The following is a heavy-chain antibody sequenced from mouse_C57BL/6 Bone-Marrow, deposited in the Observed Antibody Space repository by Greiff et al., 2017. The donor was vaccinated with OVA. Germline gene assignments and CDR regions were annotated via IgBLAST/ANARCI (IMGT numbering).Heavy chain of an antibody. CDR3: ARGDYYGSSRNYFDY. CDR2: INPYNGDT. D-gene: IGHD1-1*01. Sequence: EVQLQQSGPELVKPGDSVKISCKASGYSFTGYFMNWVMQSHGKSLEWIGRINPYNGDTFYNQKFKGKATLTVDKSSSTAHMELRSLTSEDSAVYYCARGDYYGSSRNYFDYWGQGTTLTVSS. J-gene: IGHJ2*01. CDR1: GYSFTGYF. V-gene: IGHV1-20*01.